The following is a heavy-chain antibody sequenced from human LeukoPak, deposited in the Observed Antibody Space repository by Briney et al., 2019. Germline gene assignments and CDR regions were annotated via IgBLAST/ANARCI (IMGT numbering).Heavy chain of an antibody. J-gene: IGHJ4*02. V-gene: IGHV4-39*01. CDR3: ALGEGYYDILTGYYRDYYFDY. D-gene: IGHD3-9*01. Sequence: SETLSLTCTVSGGSISSSSYYWGWIRQPPGKGLEWIGSIYYSGSTYYNPSLKSRVTISVDTSKNQFSLKLSSVTAADTAVYYCALGEGYYDILTGYYRDYYFDYWGQGTLVTVSS. CDR1: GGSISSSSYY. CDR2: IYYSGST.